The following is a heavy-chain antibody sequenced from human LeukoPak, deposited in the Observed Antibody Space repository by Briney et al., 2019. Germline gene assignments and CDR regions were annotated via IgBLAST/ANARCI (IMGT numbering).Heavy chain of an antibody. V-gene: IGHV1-69*10. Sequence: ASVKASCKASGGTFSSYAISWVRQAPGQGLEWMGRIIPILGIANYAQKFQGRVTITADKSTSTAYMELSSLRSEDTAVYYCARGKGIAATDHSYYYYSMDVWGQGTPGTVSS. J-gene: IGHJ6*02. CDR2: IIPILGIA. CDR3: ARGKGIAATDHSYYYYSMDV. CDR1: GGTFSSYA. D-gene: IGHD6-13*01.